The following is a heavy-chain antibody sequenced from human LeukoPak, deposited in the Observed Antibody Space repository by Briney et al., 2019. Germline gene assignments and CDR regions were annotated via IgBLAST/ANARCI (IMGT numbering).Heavy chain of an antibody. CDR3: ARGRASHFDY. D-gene: IGHD2-2*01. J-gene: IGHJ4*02. V-gene: IGHV4-34*01. CDR2: INHSGST. CDR1: GGSFSGYY. Sequence: SETLSLTCAVYGGSFSGYYWSWIRQPPGKGLEWVGEINHSGSTNYNPSLKSRVTISVDTSKNQFSLKLSSVTAADTAVYYCARGRASHFDYWGQGTLVTVSS.